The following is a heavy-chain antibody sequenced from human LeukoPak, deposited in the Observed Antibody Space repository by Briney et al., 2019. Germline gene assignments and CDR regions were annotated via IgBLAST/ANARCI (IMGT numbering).Heavy chain of an antibody. V-gene: IGHV3-23*01. CDR2: ISGSGGST. Sequence: PGGSLRLSCAASGFTVSSKCMSGVRQAPGKGLEWVSAISGSGGSTYYADSVKGRFTISRDNSKNTLYLQMNSLRAEDTAVYYCAKAVNPWEYYFDYWGQGTLVTVSS. J-gene: IGHJ4*02. CDR1: GFTVSSKC. D-gene: IGHD1-14*01. CDR3: AKAVNPWEYYFDY.